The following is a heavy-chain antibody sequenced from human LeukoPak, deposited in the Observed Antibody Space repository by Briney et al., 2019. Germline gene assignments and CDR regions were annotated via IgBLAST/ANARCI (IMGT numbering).Heavy chain of an antibody. CDR1: GYSFTSYW. D-gene: IGHD3-22*01. J-gene: IGHJ3*02. Sequence: GESLKISCKGSGYSFTSYWIGWVRQLPGKGLEGMGIIYPGESDTRYSPSFQGQVTISADKSISTAYLQWSSLKASDTAMYYCARRLSSSTYYYDSSGYQFDIWGQGTMVTVSS. CDR2: IYPGESDT. CDR3: ARRLSSSTYYYDSSGYQFDI. V-gene: IGHV5-51*01.